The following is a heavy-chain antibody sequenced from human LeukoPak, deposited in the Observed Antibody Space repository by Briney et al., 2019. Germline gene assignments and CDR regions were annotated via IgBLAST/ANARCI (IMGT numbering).Heavy chain of an antibody. J-gene: IGHJ4*02. CDR2: IKQDGSEK. CDR3: ASPSGLWRQINY. D-gene: IGHD5-18*01. CDR1: GFTFSSCW. V-gene: IGHV3-7*01. Sequence: PGGSLRLSCAASGFTFSSCWMSWVRQAPGKGLEWVANIKQDGSEKYYVDSVKGRFTISRDNAKNSLYLQMNSLRAEDTAVYCCASPSGLWRQINYWGQGTLVTVSS.